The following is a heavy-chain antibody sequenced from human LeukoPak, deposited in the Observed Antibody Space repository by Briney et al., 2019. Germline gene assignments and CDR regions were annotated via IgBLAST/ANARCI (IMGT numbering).Heavy chain of an antibody. J-gene: IGHJ4*02. CDR1: GFTFSSYG. Sequence: GGSLRLSCAASGFTFSSYGMHWVRQAPGKGLEWVAVISYDGSNKYYADSVKGRFTISRDNSKNTLYLQMNSLRAEDTAVYYCAKDGRSRYCSGGSCLASAYFDYWGQGTLVTVSS. V-gene: IGHV3-30*18. CDR3: AKDGRSRYCSGGSCLASAYFDY. CDR2: ISYDGSNK. D-gene: IGHD2-15*01.